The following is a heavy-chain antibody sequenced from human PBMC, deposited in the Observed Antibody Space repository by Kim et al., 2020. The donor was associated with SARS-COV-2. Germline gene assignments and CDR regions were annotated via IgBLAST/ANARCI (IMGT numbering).Heavy chain of an antibody. V-gene: IGHV3-11*04. Sequence: SYADSVKGRFTISRYNAKNSLYLQMNSLRAEDTAVYYCARDYDSSGYYGYWGQGTLVTVSS. CDR3: ARDYDSSGYYGY. D-gene: IGHD3-22*01. J-gene: IGHJ4*02.